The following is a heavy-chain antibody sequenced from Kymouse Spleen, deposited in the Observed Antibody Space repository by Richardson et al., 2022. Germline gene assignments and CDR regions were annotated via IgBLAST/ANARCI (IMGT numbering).Heavy chain of an antibody. CDR1: GFTFSNAW. CDR3: TTDSIAAAGYYYYYGMDV. D-gene: IGHD6-13*01. V-gene: IGHV3-15*01. J-gene: IGHJ6*02. CDR2: IKSKTDGGTT. Sequence: EVQLVESGGGLVKPGGSLRLSCAASGFTFSNAWMSWVRQAPGKGLEWVGRIKSKTDGGTTDYAAPVKGRFTISRDDSKNTLYLQMNSLKTEDTAVYYCTTDSIAAAGYYYYYGMDVWGQGTTVTVSS.